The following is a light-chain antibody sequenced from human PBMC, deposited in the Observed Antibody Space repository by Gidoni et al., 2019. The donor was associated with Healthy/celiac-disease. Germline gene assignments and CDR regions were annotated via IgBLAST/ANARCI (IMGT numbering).Light chain of an antibody. CDR2: WAS. Sequence: DIVLTQSPDPLAVSLGDRATINCKSSQSVLHSSNNKNYLAWYQQKPGQPTKLLIYWASTRESGVPDRFSGSGSGTDFTLTISSLQAEDVAVYSCQQYYRTPNTFGQGTKVEI. J-gene: IGKJ1*01. V-gene: IGKV4-1*01. CDR1: QSVLHSSNNKNY. CDR3: QQYYRTPNT.